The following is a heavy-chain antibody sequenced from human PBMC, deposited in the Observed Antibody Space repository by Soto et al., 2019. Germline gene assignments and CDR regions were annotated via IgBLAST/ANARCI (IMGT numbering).Heavy chain of an antibody. CDR2: FDPEEDEI. Sequence: ASVNVSCKVSGYSLTELSINWVRQAPGKGLEWMGGFDPEEDEIIYAQKFQGRVTMTEDTSTDTAYMELSSLRSEDTAVYYCATEGYYYGSGSYPYFDHWGQGTQVTVSS. D-gene: IGHD3-10*01. J-gene: IGHJ4*02. V-gene: IGHV1-24*01. CDR1: GYSLTELS. CDR3: ATEGYYYGSGSYPYFDH.